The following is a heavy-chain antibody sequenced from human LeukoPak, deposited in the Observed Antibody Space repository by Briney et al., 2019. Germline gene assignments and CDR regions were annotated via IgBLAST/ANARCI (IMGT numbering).Heavy chain of an antibody. V-gene: IGHV3-21*01. CDR2: ISSSSSYI. CDR1: GFTFSSYS. CDR3: ASLRYCSGTSCYTFRGFKDYYYGMDV. D-gene: IGHD2-2*02. J-gene: IGHJ6*02. Sequence: GGSLRLSCAASGFTFSSYSMNWVRQAPGKGLEWVSSISSSSSYIYYADSVKGRFTISRDNAKNSLYLQMNSLRAEDTAVYYCASLRYCSGTSCYTFRGFKDYYYGMDVWGQGTTVTVSS.